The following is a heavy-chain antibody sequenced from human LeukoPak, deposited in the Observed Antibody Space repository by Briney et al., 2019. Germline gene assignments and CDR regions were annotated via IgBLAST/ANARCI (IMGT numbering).Heavy chain of an antibody. CDR3: GKERYGSSSVVDY. Sequence: GGSLRLSCAASGFTFSSNAMNWVRQAPGKGLEWVSGITGSGDSAYYADSAKGRFTISRDNSKNTVYLQMNSLRVEGTAVYHCGKERYGSSSVVDYWGHGTLVTVSS. D-gene: IGHD6-6*01. V-gene: IGHV3-23*01. J-gene: IGHJ4*01. CDR2: ITGSGDSA. CDR1: GFTFSSNA.